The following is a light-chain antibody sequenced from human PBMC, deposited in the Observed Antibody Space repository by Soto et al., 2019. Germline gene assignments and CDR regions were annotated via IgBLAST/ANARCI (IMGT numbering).Light chain of an antibody. Sequence: DIHMTQSASSLSSSIVDRVTITCRASQNIGSFLNWYQQKPGEAPRLLVYSAFRIQSGVPSRFNASGSGTDFTLSISSLQPEDFSTYYCQQGSTTPITFGLGTRLEI. CDR2: SAF. CDR1: QNIGSF. CDR3: QQGSTTPIT. J-gene: IGKJ5*01. V-gene: IGKV1-39*01.